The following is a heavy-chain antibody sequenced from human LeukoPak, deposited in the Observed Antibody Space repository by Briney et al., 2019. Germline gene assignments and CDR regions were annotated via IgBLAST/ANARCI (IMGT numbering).Heavy chain of an antibody. CDR2: ISSSSSTI. V-gene: IGHV3-48*01. Sequence: GGSLRLSCAASGFTFSSYEMNWVRQAPGKGLEWVSYISSSSSTIYYADSVKGRFTISRDNAKNSLYLQMNSLRAEDTAVYYCARVEGGSYYPIYYYYYYMDVWGKGTTVTVSS. D-gene: IGHD1-26*01. CDR1: GFTFSSYE. CDR3: ARVEGGSYYPIYYYYYYMDV. J-gene: IGHJ6*03.